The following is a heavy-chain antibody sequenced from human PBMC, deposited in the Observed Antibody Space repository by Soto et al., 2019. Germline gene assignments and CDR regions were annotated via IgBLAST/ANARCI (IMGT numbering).Heavy chain of an antibody. CDR1: GGSFSCYY. Sequence: PSETLSLTCAVYGGSFSCYYWSWIRQPPGKGLEWIGEINHSGSTNYNPSLKSRVTISVDTSKNQFSLKLSSVTAADTAVYYCARNPPIPGIAAASPDYWGQGTLVTVSS. CDR3: ARNPPIPGIAAASPDY. V-gene: IGHV4-34*01. CDR2: INHSGST. D-gene: IGHD6-13*01. J-gene: IGHJ4*02.